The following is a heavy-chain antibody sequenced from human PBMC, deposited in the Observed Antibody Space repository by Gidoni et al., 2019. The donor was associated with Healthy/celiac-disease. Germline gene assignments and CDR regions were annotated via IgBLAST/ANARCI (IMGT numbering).Heavy chain of an antibody. D-gene: IGHD4-4*01. V-gene: IGHV3-43*01. CDR2: ISWDGGST. CDR3: AKDIGYGGGLTTAYYYYGMDV. Sequence: EVQLVESGGVVVQPGGSLRLSCAASEFTFDDFTMQWVRQAPGKGLEWVSLISWDGGSTYYADSVKGRCTISRDNSKNSLYLQMNSLRTEDTALYYCAKDIGYGGGLTTAYYYYGMDVWGQGTTVTVSS. CDR1: EFTFDDFT. J-gene: IGHJ6*02.